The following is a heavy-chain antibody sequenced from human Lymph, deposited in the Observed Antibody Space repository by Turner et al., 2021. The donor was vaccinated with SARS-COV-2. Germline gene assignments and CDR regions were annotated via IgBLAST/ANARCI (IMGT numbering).Heavy chain of an antibody. D-gene: IGHD2-15*01. CDR3: AKQGGGRYCSGGSCYRGYFDY. CDR2: ISYDGSNK. J-gene: IGHJ4*02. CDR1: GFTFSGYG. V-gene: IGHV3-30*18. Sequence: QVQLVESGGGLVQPGRSLRLSCAASGFTFSGYGMYWVRQAPGKGLEWVEVISYDGSNKYYADSVKGRFTISRDNSKNTLYMQMNSLRAEDTAVYYCAKQGGGRYCSGGSCYRGYFDYWGQGTLVTVS.